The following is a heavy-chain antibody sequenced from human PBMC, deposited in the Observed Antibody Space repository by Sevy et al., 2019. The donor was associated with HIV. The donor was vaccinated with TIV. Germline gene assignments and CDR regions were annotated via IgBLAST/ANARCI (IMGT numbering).Heavy chain of an antibody. CDR1: GFTFSKYS. V-gene: IGHV3-23*01. D-gene: IGHD2-2*01. CDR2: LSFAGGGI. Sequence: GGSLRLSCVASGFTFSKYSMSWVRQTPGKGLEWVSTLSFAGGGINYADSVKGRFTMSRDDSRNTFYLQMDSLRAEDTAIYYCAREGCSKPHDYWGQGTLVTVSS. CDR3: AREGCSKPHDY. J-gene: IGHJ4*02.